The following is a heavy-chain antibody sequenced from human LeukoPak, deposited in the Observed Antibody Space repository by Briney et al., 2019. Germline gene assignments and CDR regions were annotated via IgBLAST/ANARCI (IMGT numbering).Heavy chain of an antibody. CDR1: GFTFSSYS. V-gene: IGHV3-48*01. D-gene: IGHD3-22*01. CDR3: ARGRYYYDSSGYCDY. Sequence: GGSLRLSCAASGFTFSSYSMNWVRQAPGKGLEWVSYISSSSSIIYYADSVKGRFTISRDNAKNSLYLQMNSLRAADTAVYYCARGRYYYDSSGYCDYWGQGTLVTVSS. J-gene: IGHJ4*02. CDR2: ISSSSSII.